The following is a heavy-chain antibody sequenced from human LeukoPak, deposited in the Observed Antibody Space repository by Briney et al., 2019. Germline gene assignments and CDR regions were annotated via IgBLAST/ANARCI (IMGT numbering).Heavy chain of an antibody. CDR1: GGSISSTTYH. D-gene: IGHD3-9*01. CDR3: ARDFDSPLAFDI. J-gene: IGHJ3*02. Sequence: SETLSLTCTVSGGSISSTTYHWSWIRQPAGKGLEWIGRIHVSGSTNYNPSLKSRITISVDTSKNQFFLKLSSVTAADTAVYYCARDFDSPLAFDIWGQGTMVTVSS. V-gene: IGHV4-61*02. CDR2: IHVSGST.